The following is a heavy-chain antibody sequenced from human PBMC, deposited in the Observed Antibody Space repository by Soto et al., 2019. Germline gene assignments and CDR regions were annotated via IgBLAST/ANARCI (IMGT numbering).Heavy chain of an antibody. V-gene: IGHV4-59*01. CDR3: ARGLNLFDP. J-gene: IGHJ5*02. CDR1: GYSISSYY. CDR2: IYYSGST. D-gene: IGHD3-16*01. Sequence: QVQLQESGPGLVKPSETLSLTCTVSGYSISSYYWSWIRQPPGKGLEWIGNIYYSGSTNYNPSLKSRVTRSIDTSKNQFSLKLSSVTAADTAVYYCARGLNLFDPWGQGTLVTVSS.